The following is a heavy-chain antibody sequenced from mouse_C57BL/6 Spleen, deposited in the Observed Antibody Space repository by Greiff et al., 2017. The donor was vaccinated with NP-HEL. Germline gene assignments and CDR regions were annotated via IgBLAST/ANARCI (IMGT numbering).Heavy chain of an antibody. V-gene: IGHV5-4*01. CDR3: AREGGYYDYAMDY. CDR1: GFTFSSYA. J-gene: IGHJ4*01. Sequence: EVHLVESGGGLVKPGGSLKLSCAASGFTFSSYAMSWVRQTPEKRLEWVATISDGGSYTYYPDNVKGRFTISRDNAKNNLYLQMSHLKSEDTAMYYCAREGGYYDYAMDYWGQGTSVTVSS. D-gene: IGHD2-3*01. CDR2: ISDGGSYT.